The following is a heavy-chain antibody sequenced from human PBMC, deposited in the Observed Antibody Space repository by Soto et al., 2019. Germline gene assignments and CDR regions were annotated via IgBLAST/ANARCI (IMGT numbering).Heavy chain of an antibody. J-gene: IGHJ4*02. Sequence: GASVKVSCKASGYTFTSYGISWVRQAPGQGLEWMGWISAYNGNTNYAQKLQGRVTMTTDTSTSTAYMELRSLRSDDTAVYYCARGDYLVSAYLVFDYWGQGTLVTVSS. CDR2: ISAYNGNT. V-gene: IGHV1-18*01. CDR3: ARGDYLVSAYLVFDY. CDR1: GYTFTSYG. D-gene: IGHD2-21*01.